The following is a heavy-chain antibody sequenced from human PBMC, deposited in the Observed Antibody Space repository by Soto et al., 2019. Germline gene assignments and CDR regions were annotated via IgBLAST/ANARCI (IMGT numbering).Heavy chain of an antibody. D-gene: IGHD1-1*01. Sequence: PGGSLRLSCAASGFTFSTYGMHWVRQAPGRGLEWVAFISYDAGNKNYADSVKGRFTIFRDSSKNTLYLQMNSLRVEDTAVYYCAKESERFFNWFDPWGQGTLVTVSS. CDR2: ISYDAGNK. V-gene: IGHV3-30*18. J-gene: IGHJ5*02. CDR3: AKESERFFNWFDP. CDR1: GFTFSTYG.